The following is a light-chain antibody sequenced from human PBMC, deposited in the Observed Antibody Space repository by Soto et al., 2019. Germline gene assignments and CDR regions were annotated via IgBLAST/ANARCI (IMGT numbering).Light chain of an antibody. V-gene: IGKV1-5*01. CDR3: QQYERYPLT. J-gene: IGKJ4*01. CDR1: QNIYKW. Sequence: DIQMTQSPSTLSASIGDRLTITCRASQNIYKWLAWYQQKPQKAPKLLIFEAAALETGVSPRFSGSGSGTEFTLTISSLQPDDFATYYCQQYERYPLTFGGGTKVE. CDR2: EAA.